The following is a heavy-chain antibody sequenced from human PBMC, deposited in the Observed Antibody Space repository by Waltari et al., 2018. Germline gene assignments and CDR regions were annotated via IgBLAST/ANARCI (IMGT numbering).Heavy chain of an antibody. Sequence: QLQLQESGQGLVKPSETLSLTCTVSGGPISSSSYYWGWIRQPPGKGLVWIGSIYYSVSTYYNPSLKSRVTISVDTSKNQFSLKLSSVTAADTAVYYCARGAIGVTTYFDYWGQGTLVTVSS. J-gene: IGHJ4*02. D-gene: IGHD4-17*01. CDR2: IYYSVST. CDR1: GGPISSSSYY. V-gene: IGHV4-39*01. CDR3: ARGAIGVTTYFDY.